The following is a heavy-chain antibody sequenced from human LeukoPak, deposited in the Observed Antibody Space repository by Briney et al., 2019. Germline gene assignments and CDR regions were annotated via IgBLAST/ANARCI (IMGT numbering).Heavy chain of an antibody. CDR2: IYHSGST. V-gene: IGHV4-38-2*02. J-gene: IGHJ4*02. CDR3: ASVDSSGYSIDY. D-gene: IGHD3-22*01. Sequence: PSETLSLTCTVYSYSISGGYYWGWIRPPPGKGLEWIGSIYHSGSTYSNPSLKSRVTISVDTSKNQFSLKLSSVTAADTAVYYCASVDSSGYSIDYWGQGTLVTVSS. CDR1: SYSISGGYY.